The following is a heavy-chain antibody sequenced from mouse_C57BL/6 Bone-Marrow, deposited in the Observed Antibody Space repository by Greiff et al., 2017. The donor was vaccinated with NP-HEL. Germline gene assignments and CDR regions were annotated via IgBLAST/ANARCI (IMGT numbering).Heavy chain of an antibody. V-gene: IGHV14-1*01. D-gene: IGHD1-1*01. Sequence: LQQSGAELVRPGASVKLSCTASGFNIKDYYMHWVKQRPEQGLEWIGRIDPEDGDTEYAPKFQGKATMTADTSSNTAYLQLSSLTSEDTAVYYCTPALLLPSYFDYWGQGTTLTVSS. CDR3: TPALLLPSYFDY. CDR2: IDPEDGDT. CDR1: GFNIKDYY. J-gene: IGHJ2*01.